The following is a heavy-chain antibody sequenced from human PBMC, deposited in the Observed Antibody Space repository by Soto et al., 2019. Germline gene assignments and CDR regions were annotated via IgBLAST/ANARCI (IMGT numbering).Heavy chain of an antibody. CDR1: GYTFISHG. CDR2: ISGKNGNT. D-gene: IGHD2-15*01. V-gene: IGHV1-18*04. Sequence: QVQLVQSGVEVKKPGASVKVSCKASGYTFISHGISWVRQAPGQGLEWMGWISGKNGNTNYAQKLQGRVTLTTDTSTSTAYMELRSLRSDDRAVFYCARVPSPFVVVPDYGMDVWGQGTTVTVSS. J-gene: IGHJ6*02. CDR3: ARVPSPFVVVPDYGMDV.